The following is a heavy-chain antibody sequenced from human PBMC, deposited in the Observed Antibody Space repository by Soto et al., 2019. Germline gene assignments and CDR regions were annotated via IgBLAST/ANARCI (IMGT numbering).Heavy chain of an antibody. CDR2: INPSGGST. CDR3: ASDDYGDYGLDY. Sequence: ASVKVSCKASGYTFTSYYMHWVRQAPGQGLEWMGIINPSGGSTSYAQKFQGRVTMTRDTSTSTVYMELSSLRSEDTAVYYCASDDYGDYGLDYWGQGTLVTVSS. J-gene: IGHJ4*02. CDR1: GYTFTSYY. D-gene: IGHD4-17*01. V-gene: IGHV1-46*03.